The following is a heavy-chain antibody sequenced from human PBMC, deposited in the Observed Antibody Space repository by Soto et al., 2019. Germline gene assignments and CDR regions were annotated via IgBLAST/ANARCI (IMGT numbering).Heavy chain of an antibody. J-gene: IGHJ6*02. CDR1: GGSISSYY. CDR2: IYYSGST. CDR3: AKEWSKDYYYYYAMDV. D-gene: IGHD2-15*01. V-gene: IGHV4-59*01. Sequence: QVQLQESGPGLVKPSETLSLTCTVSGGSISSYYWSWIRQPPGKGLEGIGYIYYSGSTNYNHSLKSRVTIAVDTYKNQFSLKLSSVTAADTAVYYCAKEWSKDYYYYYAMDVWGQGTTVTVSS.